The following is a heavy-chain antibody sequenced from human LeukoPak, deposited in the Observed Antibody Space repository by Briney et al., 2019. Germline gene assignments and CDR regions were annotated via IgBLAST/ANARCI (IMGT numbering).Heavy chain of an antibody. CDR3: ATDNPAYDYYYDY. Sequence: GGSLRLSCADPGVTFSNCVMSWVREAPRTRLELVSRIYGSGNRKYSADTVKGRFPISTDNYTHTLHLQLNSPKAEDKAVHYYATDNPAYDYYYDYWGQGTLVTVSS. J-gene: IGHJ4*02. CDR2: IYGSGNRK. V-gene: IGHV3-23*01. D-gene: IGHD1-1*01. CDR1: GVTFSNCV.